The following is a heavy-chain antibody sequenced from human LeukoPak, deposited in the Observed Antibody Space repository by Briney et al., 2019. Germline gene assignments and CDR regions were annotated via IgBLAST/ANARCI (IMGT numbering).Heavy chain of an antibody. Sequence: PSETLSLTCAVYGGSFSGYYWSWIRQPPGKGLEWIGEINHSGSTNYNPSLTSRVTISVDTSKNQFSLKLSSLTAADTAVYYCASRGTPLRYYYYGMDVWGQGTTVTVSS. V-gene: IGHV4-34*01. CDR3: ASRGTPLRYYYYGMDV. CDR2: INHSGST. J-gene: IGHJ6*02. D-gene: IGHD1-7*01. CDR1: GGSFSGYY.